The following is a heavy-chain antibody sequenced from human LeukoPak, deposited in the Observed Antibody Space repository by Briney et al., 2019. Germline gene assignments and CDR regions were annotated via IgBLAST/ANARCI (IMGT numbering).Heavy chain of an antibody. Sequence: SVTLSLTCAVYGGSFSGHYWSWIRQPPGKGLEWIGEINHSGSTNYNPSLKSRVTISVDTSKNQFSLKLSSVTAADTAVYYCARGGGSSTSCYFCYYYGMDVWGKGTTVTASS. D-gene: IGHD2-2*01. CDR1: GGSFSGHY. V-gene: IGHV4-34*01. CDR3: ARGGGSSTSCYFCYYYGMDV. J-gene: IGHJ6*04. CDR2: INHSGST.